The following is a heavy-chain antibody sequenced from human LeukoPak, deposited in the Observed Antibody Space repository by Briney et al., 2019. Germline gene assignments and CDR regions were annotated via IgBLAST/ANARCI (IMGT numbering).Heavy chain of an antibody. CDR2: ISTSSTR. CDR1: GFTFSSYE. V-gene: IGHV3-48*02. Sequence: GGSLRLSCAASGFTFSSYEMTWVRQAPGKGLDWISSISTSSTRYYADSVKGRFTVSRDNAKNSLSLQMNSLRDEDTAVYYCAGGLLRYSDYWGRGTLVTVSS. CDR3: AGGLLRYSDY. D-gene: IGHD3-9*01. J-gene: IGHJ4*02.